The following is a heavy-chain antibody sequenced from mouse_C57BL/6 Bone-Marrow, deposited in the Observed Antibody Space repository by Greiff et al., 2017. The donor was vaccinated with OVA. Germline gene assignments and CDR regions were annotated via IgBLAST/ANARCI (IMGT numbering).Heavy chain of an antibody. Sequence: QVQLQQPGAELVRPGSSVKLSCKASGYTFTSYWMHWVKQRPIQGLEWIGNIDPSDSETHYNQKFKDKTTLTVDKSSSTAYMQLSSLPSEDSAVYYCARRGEGAMDYWGQGTSVTVSS. CDR1: GYTFTSYW. CDR3: ARRGEGAMDY. V-gene: IGHV1-52*01. J-gene: IGHJ4*01. CDR2: IDPSDSET.